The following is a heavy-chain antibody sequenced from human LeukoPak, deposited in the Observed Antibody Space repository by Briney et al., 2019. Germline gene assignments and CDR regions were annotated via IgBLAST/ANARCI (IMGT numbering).Heavy chain of an antibody. CDR3: AREGAAAGKIDL. D-gene: IGHD6-13*01. CDR1: GGSISSSSYY. V-gene: IGHV4-39*07. J-gene: IGHJ2*01. Sequence: SETLSLTCTVSGGSISSSSYYWGWIRQPPGKGLEWIGSIYYSGSTYYNPSLKSRVTISVDTSKNQFSLKLSSVTAADTAVYYCAREGAAAGKIDLWGRGTLVTVSS. CDR2: IYYSGST.